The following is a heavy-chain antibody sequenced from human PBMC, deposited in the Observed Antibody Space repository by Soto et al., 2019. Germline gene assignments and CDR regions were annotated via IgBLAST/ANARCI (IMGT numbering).Heavy chain of an antibody. CDR1: GFTFSSYW. V-gene: IGHV3-7*05. CDR2: IKQDGSEK. D-gene: IGHD2-21*01. Sequence: GGSLRLSCAASGFTFSSYWMSWVRQAPGKGLEWVANIKQDGSEKYYVDSVKGRFTISRDNAKNSLYLQMNSLRAEDTAVYYCARDRYVMATTKSDYWGQGTLVTVSS. J-gene: IGHJ4*02. CDR3: ARDRYVMATTKSDY.